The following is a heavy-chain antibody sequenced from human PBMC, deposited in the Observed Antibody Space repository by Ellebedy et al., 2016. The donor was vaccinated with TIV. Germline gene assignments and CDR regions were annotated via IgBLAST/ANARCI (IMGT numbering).Heavy chain of an antibody. Sequence: AASVKVSCKASGYTFTGHGISWVRQAPGQGLEWMGWISAYNGNTYYAQSLQGRVTMTADTSTSTSYMELKRLTSDDTAVYYCARRGRKVGASDYWGQGTLVTVSS. CDR1: GYTFTGHG. J-gene: IGHJ4*02. CDR2: ISAYNGNT. V-gene: IGHV1-18*04. D-gene: IGHD1-26*01. CDR3: ARRGRKVGASDY.